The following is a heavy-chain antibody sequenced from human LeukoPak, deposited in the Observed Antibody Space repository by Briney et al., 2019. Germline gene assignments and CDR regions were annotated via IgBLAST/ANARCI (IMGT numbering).Heavy chain of an antibody. D-gene: IGHD2-2*02. J-gene: IGHJ4*02. CDR1: GFTFSGYE. CDR3: ARDGVPGHTVLDY. CDR2: SSGSGVTI. V-gene: IGHV3-48*03. Sequence: GGSLRLSCAASGFTFSGYEMNWVRQAPGKGLEWVSHSSGSGVTIHYSDSVKGRFTISRDNAKNSLYLQMNSLRVEDTAVYYCARDGVPGHTVLDYWGQGTLVTVPS.